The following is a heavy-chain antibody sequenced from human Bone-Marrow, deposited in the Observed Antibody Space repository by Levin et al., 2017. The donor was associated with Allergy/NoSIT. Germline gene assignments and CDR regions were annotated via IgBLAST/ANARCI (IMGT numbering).Heavy chain of an antibody. J-gene: IGHJ5*02. Sequence: VASVKVSCKSSGYTFTSQPLDWVRQVPGQGLEWMGRINPNTGGAHYAQKFKGRVTMTRDTSRRTAYMELRRLTSDDTAVYYCARDEEFCSATTCLRWFDPWGQGTLVTVSS. CDR3: ARDEEFCSATTCLRWFDP. V-gene: IGHV1-2*06. CDR1: GYTFTSQP. D-gene: IGHD3-3*01. CDR2: INPNTGGA.